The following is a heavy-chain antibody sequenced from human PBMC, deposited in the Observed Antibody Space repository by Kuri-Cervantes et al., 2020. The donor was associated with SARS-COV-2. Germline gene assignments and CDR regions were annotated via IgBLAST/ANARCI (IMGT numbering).Heavy chain of an antibody. CDR2: IDPSDSET. Sequence: GGSLRLSCKGSGYIFTSYRISWVRQMPGKGLEWMGRIDPSDSETNYSPSFEGHVTMSVDKSINTAYLQWSSLKASDTAMYYCATRYGHSFAYGYWGQGSLVTVSS. J-gene: IGHJ4*02. D-gene: IGHD3-16*01. CDR3: ATRYGHSFAYGY. V-gene: IGHV5-10-1*01. CDR1: GYIFTSYR.